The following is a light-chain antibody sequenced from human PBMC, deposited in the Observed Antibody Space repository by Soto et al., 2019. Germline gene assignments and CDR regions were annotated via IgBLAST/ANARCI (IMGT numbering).Light chain of an antibody. CDR1: QDISTW. CDR2: DAS. Sequence: DIQMTQSPSSVSASVGDRVTITCRASQDISTWLAWYQQKPGKAPNLLIYDASSLQSGVPSRFSGGGSGTDFTLTISSLQPEDFAVYYCQQRSNWPWTFGQGTKVDI. V-gene: IGKV1-12*01. J-gene: IGKJ1*01. CDR3: QQRSNWPWT.